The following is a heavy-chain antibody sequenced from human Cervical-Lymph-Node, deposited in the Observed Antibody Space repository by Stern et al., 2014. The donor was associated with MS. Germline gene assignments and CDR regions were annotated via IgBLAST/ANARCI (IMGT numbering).Heavy chain of an antibody. Sequence: VHLVESGLAVKKPGASVRLSCKASGYTFNSFDISWVRQAPGQGLEWMGWMNPTSAKTGYAQKFQGRVTMTRNNSISTAYMELTSLRSEDTAVYYCARGDQSNYYYHFGFDVWGQGTTVTVSS. CDR1: GYTFNSFD. J-gene: IGHJ6*02. CDR2: MNPTSAKT. D-gene: IGHD4-11*01. CDR3: ARGDQSNYYYHFGFDV. V-gene: IGHV1-8*01.